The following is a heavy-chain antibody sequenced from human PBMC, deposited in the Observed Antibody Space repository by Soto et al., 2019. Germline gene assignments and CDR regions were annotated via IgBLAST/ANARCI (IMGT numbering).Heavy chain of an antibody. J-gene: IGHJ5*02. D-gene: IGHD1-26*01. Sequence: QVQLVESGGGVVQPGRSLRLSCAASGFTFSSYGMHWVRQAPGKGLEWVAVIWYDGSNKYYADSVKSRFTISRDNSKNTLYLQMNSLRAEDTAVYYCASGDGSYCQKESLVFGNPALGQGTLVTVAS. V-gene: IGHV3-33*01. CDR1: GFTFSSYG. CDR2: IWYDGSNK. CDR3: ASGDGSYCQKESLVFGNPA.